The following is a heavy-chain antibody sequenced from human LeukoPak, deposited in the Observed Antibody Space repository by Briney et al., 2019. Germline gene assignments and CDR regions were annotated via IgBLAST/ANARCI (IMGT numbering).Heavy chain of an antibody. V-gene: IGHV4-61*01. CDR3: ARDRIVSSAFDI. CDR1: GVSVSSGSYY. Sequence: SETLSLTCTVSGVSVSSGSYYWSWTRQPPGKGLEWIGYISYTGSTNYNPSLKSRITISVDTSKNQFALKLSSVTAADTAVYYCARDRIVSSAFDIWGQGTMVTVSS. J-gene: IGHJ3*02. CDR2: ISYTGST. D-gene: IGHD5/OR15-5a*01.